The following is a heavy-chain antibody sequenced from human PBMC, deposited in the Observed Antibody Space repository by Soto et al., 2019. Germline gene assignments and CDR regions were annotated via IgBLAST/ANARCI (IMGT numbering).Heavy chain of an antibody. CDR1: GFTFSSYS. J-gene: IGHJ4*02. D-gene: IGHD2-21*01. V-gene: IGHV3-21*01. Sequence: GGSLRLSCAVSGFTFSSYSMNWVCQAPGKGLEWVSSISSSSSYIYYADSVKGRFTISRDNAKNSLYLQMNSLRAEDTAVYYCARYQGGALDYWGQGTTVTVSS. CDR3: ARYQGGALDY. CDR2: ISSSSSYI.